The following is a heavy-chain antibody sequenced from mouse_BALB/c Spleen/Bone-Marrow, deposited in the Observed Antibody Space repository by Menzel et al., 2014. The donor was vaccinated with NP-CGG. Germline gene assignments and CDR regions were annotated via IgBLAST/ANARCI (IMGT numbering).Heavy chain of an antibody. Sequence: QVHVKQSGDELVKPGASVKLSCMASGFTFTSYWIHWVKQRPGQGPEWIGEINPSNGRTNYNEKFKRKATLTEDKSSSTAYMQLSSLTSEDSAVYYCARDGNYRYAMDYWVKEPQSPSPQ. V-gene: IGHV1S81*02. CDR2: INPSNGRT. CDR1: GFTFTSYW. J-gene: IGHJ4*01. D-gene: IGHD2-1*01. CDR3: ARDGNYRYAMDY.